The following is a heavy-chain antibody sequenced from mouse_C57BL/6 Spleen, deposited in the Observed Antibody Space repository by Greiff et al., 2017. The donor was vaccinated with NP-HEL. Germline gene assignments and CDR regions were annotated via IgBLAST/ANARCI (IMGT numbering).Heavy chain of an antibody. J-gene: IGHJ3*01. D-gene: IGHD2-4*01. Sequence: VQLQQSGAELVRPGSSVKLSCKASGYTFTSYWMDWVKQRPGQGLEWIGNIYPSDSETHYNQKFKDKATLTVDKSSSTAYMQLSSLTSEDSAVYYCARRGNYDYGFAYWGQGTLVTVSA. CDR2: IYPSDSET. V-gene: IGHV1-61*01. CDR3: ARRGNYDYGFAY. CDR1: GYTFTSYW.